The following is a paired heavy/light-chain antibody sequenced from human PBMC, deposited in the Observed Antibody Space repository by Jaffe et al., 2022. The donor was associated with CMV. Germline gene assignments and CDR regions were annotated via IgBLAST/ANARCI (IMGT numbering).Light chain of an antibody. CDR2: GNS. CDR3: ESYDSSLSVV. CDR1: SSNIGAGYD. V-gene: IGLV1-40*01. Sequence: QSVLTQPPSVSGAPGQRVTISCTGSSSNIGAGYDVHWYQQLPGTAPKLLIYGNSNRPSGVPDRFSGSKSGTSASLAITGLQAEDEGDYYCESYDSSLSVVFGGGTKLTVL. J-gene: IGLJ2*01.
Heavy chain of an antibody. V-gene: IGHV3-33*01. CDR2: IWNDGSNK. Sequence: QVQLVESGGGVVQPGRSLRLSCAASGFTFSRYGMYWVRQAPGKGLEWVGVIWNDGSNKNYAVSVNGRFTISRDNSKNTLFLQMNSLRFEDTAVYYCARDRGSSGYNYVGYFDYWGQGTLVTVSS. J-gene: IGHJ4*02. CDR3: ARDRGSSGYNYVGYFDY. CDR1: GFTFSRYG. D-gene: IGHD3-16*01.